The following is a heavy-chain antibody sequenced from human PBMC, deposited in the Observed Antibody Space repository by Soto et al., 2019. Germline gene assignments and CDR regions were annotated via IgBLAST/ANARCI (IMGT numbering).Heavy chain of an antibody. D-gene: IGHD5-18*01. CDR1: GGTFSSYA. CDR3: ARERGYSSGLDY. V-gene: IGHV1-69*13. CDR2: IIPIFGTA. Sequence: ASVKVSCKASGGTFSSYAISWVRQAPGQGLEWMGGIIPIFGTANYAQKFQGRVTITADESTSTAYMELSSLRSEDTAVYYCARERGYSSGLDYWAQGTLVTVSS. J-gene: IGHJ4*02.